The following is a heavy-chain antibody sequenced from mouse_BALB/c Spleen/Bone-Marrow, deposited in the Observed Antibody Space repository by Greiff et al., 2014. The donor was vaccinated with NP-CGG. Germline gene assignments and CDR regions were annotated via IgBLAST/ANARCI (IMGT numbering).Heavy chain of an antibody. D-gene: IGHD2-3*01. J-gene: IGHJ4*01. V-gene: IGHV1S81*02. CDR3: ARASWLLRYYYAMDY. CDR1: GYTFTSYW. CDR2: INPSNGRT. Sequence: QVQLKESGAELVKPGASVKLSCKASGYTFTSYWTHWVKQRPGQGLEWIGEINPSNGRTNYNEKFKSKATLTVDKSSSTAYMQLSSLTSEDSAVYYCARASWLLRYYYAMDYWGQGTSVTVSS.